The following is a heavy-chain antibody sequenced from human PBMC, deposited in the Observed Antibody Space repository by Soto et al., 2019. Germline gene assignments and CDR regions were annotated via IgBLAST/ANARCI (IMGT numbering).Heavy chain of an antibody. J-gene: IGHJ3*02. CDR1: GFTFSSYA. D-gene: IGHD6-19*01. CDR2: ISGSGGST. Sequence: GGSLRLSCAASGFTFSSYATSWVRQAPGKGLEWVSAISGSGGSTYYADSVKGRFTISRDNSKNTLYLQMNSLRAEDTAVYYCAKAGESGWYRVGDAFDIWGQGTMVTVSS. V-gene: IGHV3-23*01. CDR3: AKAGESGWYRVGDAFDI.